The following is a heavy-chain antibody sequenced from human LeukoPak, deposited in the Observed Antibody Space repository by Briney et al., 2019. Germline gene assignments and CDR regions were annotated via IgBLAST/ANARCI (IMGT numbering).Heavy chain of an antibody. V-gene: IGHV3-74*01. J-gene: IGHJ4*02. CDR1: GFAFNFYA. D-gene: IGHD3-22*01. Sequence: GGSLRLSCAASGFAFNFYAMTWVRQAPGKGLVWVSFIKSDGSSTFYADSVKGRFTISRDNTKNTLYLQMNSLRAEDTAVYYCARVVSSGYFRHFDYWGQGTLVTVS. CDR3: ARVVSSGYFRHFDY. CDR2: IKSDGSST.